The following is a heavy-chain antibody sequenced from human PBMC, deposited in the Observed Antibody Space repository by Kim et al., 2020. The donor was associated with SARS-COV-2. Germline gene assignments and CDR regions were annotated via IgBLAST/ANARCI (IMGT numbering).Heavy chain of an antibody. V-gene: IGHV4-34*01. J-gene: IGHJ6*03. Sequence: SETLSLTCAVYGGSFSGYYWSWIRQPPGKGLEWIGEINHSGSTNYNPSLKSRVTISVDTSKNQFSLKLSSVTAADTAVYYCARAAIVVVPAALGLGLYYYYYMDAWGKGTTVTVSS. CDR1: GGSFSGYY. D-gene: IGHD2-2*01. CDR3: ARAAIVVVPAALGLGLYYYYYMDA. CDR2: INHSGST.